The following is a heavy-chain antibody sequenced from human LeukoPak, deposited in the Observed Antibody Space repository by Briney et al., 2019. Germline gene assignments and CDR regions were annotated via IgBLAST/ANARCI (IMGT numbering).Heavy chain of an antibody. CDR3: ARDRFLDTAMVTGTPGIPPDY. V-gene: IGHV3-33*01. D-gene: IGHD5-18*01. CDR1: GFTFSSYG. CDR2: IWYDGSNK. J-gene: IGHJ4*02. Sequence: GRSLRLSCAASGFTFSSYGMHWARQAPGKGLEWVAVIWYDGSNKYYADSVKGRFTISRDNSKNTLYLQMNSLRAEDTAVYYCARDRFLDTAMVTGTPGIPPDYWGQGTLVTVSS.